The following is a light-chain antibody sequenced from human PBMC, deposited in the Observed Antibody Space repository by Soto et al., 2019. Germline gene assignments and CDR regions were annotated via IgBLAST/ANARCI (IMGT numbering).Light chain of an antibody. CDR3: QQYNSYPLT. J-gene: IGKJ4*01. CDR1: QSISSW. Sequence: DIQMTQSPSTLSASVGDRVTITCRASQSISSWLAWYHQKPGKAPNLLIYKASSLESGVPSRFSGGGSGTEFTLTISSLQPDDFATYYCQQYNSYPLTFGGGTKVDIK. CDR2: KAS. V-gene: IGKV1-5*03.